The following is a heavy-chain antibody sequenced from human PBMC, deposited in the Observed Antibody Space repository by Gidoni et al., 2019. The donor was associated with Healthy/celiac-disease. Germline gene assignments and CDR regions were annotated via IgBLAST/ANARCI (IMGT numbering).Heavy chain of an antibody. Sequence: QVQLQQWGAGLLKPSETLSLTCAVYGGSFSGYYWSWIRPPPGKGLGWIGEINHSGSTNYNPSLKSRVTISVDTSKNQFSLKLGSVTAADTAVYYCARGSFRYSSGWSSLGPSTYYYYYGMDVWGQGTTVTVSS. D-gene: IGHD6-19*01. CDR3: ARGSFRYSSGWSSLGPSTYYYYYGMDV. CDR1: GGSFSGYY. CDR2: INHSGST. V-gene: IGHV4-34*01. J-gene: IGHJ6*02.